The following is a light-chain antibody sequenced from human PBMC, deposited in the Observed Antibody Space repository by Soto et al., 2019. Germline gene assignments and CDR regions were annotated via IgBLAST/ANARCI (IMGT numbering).Light chain of an antibody. CDR2: DAS. J-gene: IGKJ4*01. V-gene: IGKV3-20*01. CDR3: QQFSSYPLT. CDR1: QTVRNNY. Sequence: EIVFTPAPGTPSLPPGERATPSCRASQTVRNNYLAWYQQKPGQAPRLLIYDASSRATGIPDRFSGGGSGTDFTLTISRLEPEDFAVYYCQQFSSYPLTFGGGTKVDIK.